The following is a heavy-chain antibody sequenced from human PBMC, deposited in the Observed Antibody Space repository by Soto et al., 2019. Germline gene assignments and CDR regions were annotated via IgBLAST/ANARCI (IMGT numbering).Heavy chain of an antibody. Sequence: QVQLVESGGGVVQYGRSLRLSGVASGFTFSSYGMHWVRQAPGTGLEWVAVISYDGRNKYYADSEKGQFTIARDTSKNPLCLQLNSLRAEDTAVYYCAKDQNRVGFIEVVVNANYGMDVCGQGTTVTVSS. D-gene: IGHD2-21*01. CDR2: ISYDGRNK. V-gene: IGHV3-30*18. J-gene: IGHJ6*02. CDR1: GFTFSSYG. CDR3: AKDQNRVGFIEVVVNANYGMDV.